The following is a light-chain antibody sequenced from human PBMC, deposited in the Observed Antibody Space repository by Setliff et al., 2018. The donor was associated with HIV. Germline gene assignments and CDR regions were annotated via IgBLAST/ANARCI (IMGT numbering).Light chain of an antibody. Sequence: SYEPTQPPSVSVAPGKTARITCGGNNIGSKSVHWYQQKPGQAPVLVIYYDSDRPSGIPERFSGSNSGNTAALTISWVEAGDEADYYCQVWDSSSDHPGYVFGTGTKV. CDR3: QVWDSSSDHPGYV. V-gene: IGLV3-21*04. CDR1: NIGSKS. CDR2: YDS. J-gene: IGLJ1*01.